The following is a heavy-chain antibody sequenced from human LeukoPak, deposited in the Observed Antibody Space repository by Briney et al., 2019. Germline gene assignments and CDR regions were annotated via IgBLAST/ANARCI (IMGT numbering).Heavy chain of an antibody. J-gene: IGHJ4*02. D-gene: IGHD6-19*01. CDR1: GGSISNYY. V-gene: IGHV4-4*07. Sequence: SETLSLTCTVSGGSISNYYWSWIRQPAGKGLEWIGRIYISGSTSGSTDYNPSLKSRVTISVDTSKNQFSLKLSSVTAADTAVYYCAREPWLARDFDYWGQGTLVTVSS. CDR2: IYISGSTSGST. CDR3: AREPWLARDFDY.